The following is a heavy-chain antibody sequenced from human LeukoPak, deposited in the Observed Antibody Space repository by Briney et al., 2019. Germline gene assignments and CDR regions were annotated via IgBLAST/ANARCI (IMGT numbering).Heavy chain of an antibody. V-gene: IGHV4-59*01. CDR2: IYYSGST. CDR3: ARSGAGVGATIH. J-gene: IGHJ4*02. CDR1: GGSISSYY. Sequence: SETLSLTCTVSGGSISSYYWSWIRQPPGKGLEWIGYIYYSGSTNYNPSLKSRVTISVDTSKNQFSLKLSSVTAADTAVYYCARSGAGVGATIHWGQGTLVTVSS. D-gene: IGHD1-26*01.